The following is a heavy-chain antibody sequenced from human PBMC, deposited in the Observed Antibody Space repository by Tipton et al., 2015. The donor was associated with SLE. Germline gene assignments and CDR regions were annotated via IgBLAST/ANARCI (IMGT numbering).Heavy chain of an antibody. CDR2: INPGGRST. CDR3: AKERGAFGYYYMDV. CDR1: GFTFGSND. J-gene: IGHJ6*03. Sequence: SLRLSCVASGFTFGSNDVSWVRQAPGKGLEWVSVINPGGRSTDYADSVKGRFTISRDNSKNTVYLQMDSLRVEDTAIYYCAKERGAFGYYYMDVWGKGATVTVSS. V-gene: IGHV3-23*03. D-gene: IGHD3-16*01.